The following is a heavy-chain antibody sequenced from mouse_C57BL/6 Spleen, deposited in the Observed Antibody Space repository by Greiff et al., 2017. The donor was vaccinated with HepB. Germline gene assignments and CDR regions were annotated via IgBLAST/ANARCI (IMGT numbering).Heavy chain of an antibody. CDR2: IYPRSGNT. CDR3: ARGATVVANGYAMDY. CDR1: GYTFTSYG. V-gene: IGHV1-81*01. D-gene: IGHD1-1*01. Sequence: QVHVKQSGAELARPGASVKLSCKASGYTFTSYGISWVKQRTGQGLEWIGEIYPRSGNTYYNEKFKGKATLTADKSSSTAYMELRSLTSEDSAVYFCARGATVVANGYAMDYWGQGTSVTVSS. J-gene: IGHJ4*01.